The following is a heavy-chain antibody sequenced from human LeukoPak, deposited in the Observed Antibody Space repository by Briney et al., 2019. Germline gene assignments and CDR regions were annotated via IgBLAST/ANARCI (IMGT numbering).Heavy chain of an antibody. D-gene: IGHD3-16*01. CDR2: INSDGSTT. V-gene: IGHV3-74*01. J-gene: IGHJ4*02. CDR1: GFTFSSYW. Sequence: PGGSLRLSCAAAGFTFSSYWMHWVRQDPGKGLVWVSSINSDGSTTSYADSVKGRFTISRDNAKNTLYLQMNSLRAEDTAVYYCRTYRWGDSFEYCGQGTLVTVSS. CDR3: RTYRWGDSFEY.